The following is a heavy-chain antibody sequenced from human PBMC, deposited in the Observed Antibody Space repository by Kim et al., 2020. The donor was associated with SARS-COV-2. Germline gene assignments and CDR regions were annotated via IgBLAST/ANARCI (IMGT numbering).Heavy chain of an antibody. V-gene: IGHV3-30-3*01. J-gene: IGHJ4*02. CDR1: GFTFSSYA. CDR2: ISYDGSNK. Sequence: GGSLRLSCAASGFTFSSYAMHWVRQAPGKGLEWVAVISYDGSNKYYADSVKGRFTISRDNSKNTLYLQMNSLRAEDTAVYYCASPVGGRYYGALDYWGQRTPVTVSS. D-gene: IGHD1-26*01. CDR3: ASPVGGRYYGALDY.